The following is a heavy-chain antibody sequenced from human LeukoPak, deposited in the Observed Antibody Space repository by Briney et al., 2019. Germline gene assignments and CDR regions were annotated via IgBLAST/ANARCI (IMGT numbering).Heavy chain of an antibody. V-gene: IGHV5-51*01. CDR3: ARPGYCGGAPCPFDI. CDR2: IYPGDSDT. Sequence: GESLKISCKGSGYSFTSYWIGWVRQMPGKGLVWMGIIYPGDSDTRYSPSFQGQVTISADKSISTAYLQWSSLKASDTAMYYCARPGYCGGAPCPFDIWGQGTMVTVSS. CDR1: GYSFTSYW. J-gene: IGHJ3*02. D-gene: IGHD2-21*01.